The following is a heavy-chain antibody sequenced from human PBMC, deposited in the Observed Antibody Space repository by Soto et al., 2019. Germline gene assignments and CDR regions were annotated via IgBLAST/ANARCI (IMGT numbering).Heavy chain of an antibody. J-gene: IGHJ3*02. CDR2: ISGSGGST. CDR3: AKSRERVVPAAPDAFDI. D-gene: IGHD2-2*01. CDR1: GFTLKSYA. Sequence: GGSLGLSCAASGFTLKSYAMSWVRQAPGKGLEWVSAISGSGGSTYYADSVKGRFTISRDNSKNTLYLQMNSLRAEDTAVYYCAKSRERVVPAAPDAFDIWGQGTMVTVSS. V-gene: IGHV3-23*01.